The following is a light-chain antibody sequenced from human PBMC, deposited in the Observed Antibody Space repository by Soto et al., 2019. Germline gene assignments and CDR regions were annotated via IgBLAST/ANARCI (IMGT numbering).Light chain of an antibody. J-gene: IGKJ1*01. CDR2: GAS. V-gene: IGKV3-20*01. CDR3: QQYGTSPRT. Sequence: DIVITHSPGTLSCSPVERATLSCRASQSISSNYLAWYQQKPGQSPRLLIYGASSRATGIPDRFSGRGSGTDFTLTISRLEPEDFAVYFCQQYGTSPRTFGQGTKVDIK. CDR1: QSISSNY.